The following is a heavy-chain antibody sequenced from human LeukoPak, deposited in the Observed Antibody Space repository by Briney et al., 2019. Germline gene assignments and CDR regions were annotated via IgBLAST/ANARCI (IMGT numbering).Heavy chain of an antibody. CDR1: GGSISISSYY. V-gene: IGHV4-39*01. D-gene: IGHD4-17*01. CDR3: ARPAYYGDSWFDP. CDR2: IYYSGST. J-gene: IGHJ5*02. Sequence: SETLSLTCTVSGGSISISSYYWGWIRQPPGKGMEWIGSIYYSGSTFYNPSLKSRVTISVDTSKKQFSLKLSSVTAADTAVYFCARPAYYGDSWFDPWGQGTLVTVSS.